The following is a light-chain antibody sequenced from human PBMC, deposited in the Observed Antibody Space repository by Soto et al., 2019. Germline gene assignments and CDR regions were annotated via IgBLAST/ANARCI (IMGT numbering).Light chain of an antibody. CDR3: QQSYSTPRT. Sequence: IRMTQSPSSLSASVGEIVNLTSRASQSISSYLNWYQQKPGKAPKLLIYAASSLQSGVPSRFSGSGSGTDFTLTISSLQPEDVATYYCQQSYSTPRTFGQGTKV. CDR2: AAS. V-gene: IGKV1-39*01. J-gene: IGKJ1*01. CDR1: QSISSY.